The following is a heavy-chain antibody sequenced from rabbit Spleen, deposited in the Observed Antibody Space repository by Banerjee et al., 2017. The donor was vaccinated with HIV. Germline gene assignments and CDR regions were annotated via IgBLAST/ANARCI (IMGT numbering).Heavy chain of an antibody. CDR1: GFDFSAYG. Sequence: QEQLMESGGGLVQPGGSLKLSCKASGFDFSAYGVSWVHQAPGKGLEWIACIDAGSSDFTYFASWAKGRFTISKTSSTTVTLQMTSLTAADTATYFCARDTSSSFSSYGMDLWGPGTLVTVS. CDR3: ARDTSSSFSSYGMDL. V-gene: IGHV1S45*01. CDR2: IDAGSSDFT. J-gene: IGHJ6*01. D-gene: IGHD1-1*01.